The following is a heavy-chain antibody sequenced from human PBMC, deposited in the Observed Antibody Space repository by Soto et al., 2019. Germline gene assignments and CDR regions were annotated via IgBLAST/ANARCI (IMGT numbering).Heavy chain of an antibody. Sequence: EVQLLESGGVLVQPGGSLRLSCAASGLNFSDYAMTWVRQAPGKGLEWVSSVSNRGDITYYADSVKGRFTISRDNSKNTLFMHINSLRAEDTALYYCARGDRGGSGSPASYYYSGLDVWGQGTTVTVSS. V-gene: IGHV3-23*01. D-gene: IGHD3-10*01. CDR3: ARGDRGGSGSPASYYYSGLDV. CDR2: VSNRGDIT. CDR1: GLNFSDYA. J-gene: IGHJ6*02.